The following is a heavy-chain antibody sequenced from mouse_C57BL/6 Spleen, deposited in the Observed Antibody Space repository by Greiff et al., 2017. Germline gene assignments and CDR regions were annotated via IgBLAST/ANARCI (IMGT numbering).Heavy chain of an antibody. V-gene: IGHV2-6*01. D-gene: IGHD1-2*01. CDR1: GFSLTSYG. J-gene: IGHJ4*01. Sequence: VKLVESGPGLVAPSQSLSITCTVSGFSLTSYGVDWVRQSPGKGLEWLGVIWGVGSTNYNSALKSRLSISKDNSKSQVFLKMNSLQTDDTAMYYCARRDYAMDYWGQGTSVTVSS. CDR2: IWGVGST. CDR3: ARRDYAMDY.